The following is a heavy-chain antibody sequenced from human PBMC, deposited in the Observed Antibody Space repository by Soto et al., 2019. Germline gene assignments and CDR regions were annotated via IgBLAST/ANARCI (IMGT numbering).Heavy chain of an antibody. J-gene: IGHJ4*02. Sequence: QLQLQESGPGLVKPSETLSLTCSVSGGSISTSSYFWGWIRQPPGQGLEWVGAVHYRGSANYRSSLQSRVTISVDTTQTQYSLRLRSVTAADTAVYYCARHRWGSGSYSGLLDFWGQGALVTVSS. CDR2: VHYRGSA. D-gene: IGHD3-10*01. CDR3: ARHRWGSGSYSGLLDF. V-gene: IGHV4-39*01. CDR1: GGSISTSSYF.